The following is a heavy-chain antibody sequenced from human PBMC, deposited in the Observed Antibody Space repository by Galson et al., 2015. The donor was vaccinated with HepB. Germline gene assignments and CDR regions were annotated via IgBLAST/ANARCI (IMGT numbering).Heavy chain of an antibody. CDR1: GFSFNTYN. CDR3: ARAGGYDDYVWGSYLDY. Sequence: SLRLSCAASGFSFNTYNMNWVRQAPGKGLEWVSYVSKSSLTMYYADSVRGRFAVSRDNAKESLYLQMNSLRDEDTAVYYCARAGGYDDYVWGSYLDYWGQGTLVTVSS. J-gene: IGHJ4*02. V-gene: IGHV3-48*02. CDR2: VSKSSLTM. D-gene: IGHD3-16*02.